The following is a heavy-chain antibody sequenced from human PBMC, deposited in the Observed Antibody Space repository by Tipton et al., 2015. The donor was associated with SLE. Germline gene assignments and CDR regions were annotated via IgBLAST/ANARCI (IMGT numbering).Heavy chain of an antibody. V-gene: IGHV4-34*01. J-gene: IGHJ6*02. Sequence: TLSLTCTVYGGSFRGYSWGWVRQAPGKGLEWIGEISHTGSPNYNPSLKSRVTISLDTSKKQFSLKLSSVNAADTAVYYCAREKSPYSSSSIFYALDVWGQGTPVTVSS. CDR2: ISHTGSP. D-gene: IGHD1-26*01. CDR3: AREKSPYSSSSIFYALDV. CDR1: GGSFRGYS.